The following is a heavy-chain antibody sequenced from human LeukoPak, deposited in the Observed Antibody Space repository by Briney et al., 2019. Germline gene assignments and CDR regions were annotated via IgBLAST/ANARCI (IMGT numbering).Heavy chain of an antibody. Sequence: GGSLRLSCAVSGFTFSSYWMSWVRQAPGKGLQWVSVIYVDGSTYYADSVKGRITISRENSRNTLYLQMNSLRAEDTAVYYCARDLATRQRTGLYDSWGQGALVTVSS. D-gene: IGHD3-16*02. J-gene: IGHJ4*02. CDR3: ARDLATRQRTGLYDS. CDR1: GFTFSSYW. CDR2: IYVDGST. V-gene: IGHV3-66*01.